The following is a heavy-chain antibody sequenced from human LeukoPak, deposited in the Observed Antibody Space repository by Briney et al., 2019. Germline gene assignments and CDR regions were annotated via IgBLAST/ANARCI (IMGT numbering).Heavy chain of an antibody. D-gene: IGHD1-26*01. CDR3: VRDWEGFNFDI. CDR2: IHNSGGT. CDR1: GGSVRSYY. Sequence: SXTLSLTCTVSGGSVRSYYWSWIRQPPGEGLEWIAYIHNSGGTNYNPSLKSRVTISVDTSKNQFSLKLRSVTAADTAVYYCVRDWEGFNFDIWGQGTMVTVSS. J-gene: IGHJ3*02. V-gene: IGHV4-59*02.